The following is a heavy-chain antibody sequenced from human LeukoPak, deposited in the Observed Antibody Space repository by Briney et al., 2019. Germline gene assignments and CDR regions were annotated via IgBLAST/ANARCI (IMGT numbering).Heavy chain of an antibody. Sequence: KTSETLSLTCTVSGGSISSYYWSWIRQPPGKGLEWIGYIYYSGSTNYNPSLKSRVTISVDTSKNQFSLKLSSVTAADTAVYYCARGGYYYDSSGYYPLRQYYFDYWGQGTLVTVSS. J-gene: IGHJ4*02. D-gene: IGHD3-22*01. CDR1: GGSISSYY. CDR2: IYYSGST. V-gene: IGHV4-59*12. CDR3: ARGGYYYDSSGYYPLRQYYFDY.